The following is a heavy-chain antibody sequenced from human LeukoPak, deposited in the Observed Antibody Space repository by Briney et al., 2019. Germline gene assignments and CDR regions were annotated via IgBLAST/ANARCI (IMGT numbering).Heavy chain of an antibody. CDR1: GGSISSYY. V-gene: IGHV4-59*01. D-gene: IGHD3-3*01. J-gene: IGHJ4*02. Sequence: TSETLSLTCTVSGGSISSYYWSWIRQPPGKGLEWIGYIYYSGSTNYNPSLKSRVTISVDTSKNQFSLKLSSVTAADTAVYYCARVIGSPYDFWSGYLDYWGQGTLVTVSS. CDR3: ARVIGSPYDFWSGYLDY. CDR2: IYYSGST.